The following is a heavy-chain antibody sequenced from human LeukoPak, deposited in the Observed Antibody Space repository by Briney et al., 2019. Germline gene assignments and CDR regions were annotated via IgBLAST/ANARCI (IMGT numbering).Heavy chain of an antibody. CDR2: ISKDGINK. CDR3: ARGSYGDYSGEDFNY. V-gene: IGHV3-30-3*01. D-gene: IGHD4-17*01. J-gene: IGHJ4*02. Sequence: GGSLRLSCAASGFSFSDFSMHWVRQAPGKGLDWVAVISKDGINKYYADSVKGRFTIFRDNSKNTLYLQMDSLRNEDTAVYHCARGSYGDYSGEDFNYWGQGTLVTVSS. CDR1: GFSFSDFS.